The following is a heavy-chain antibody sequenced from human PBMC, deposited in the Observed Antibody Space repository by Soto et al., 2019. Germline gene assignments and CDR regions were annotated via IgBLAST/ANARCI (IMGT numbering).Heavy chain of an antibody. D-gene: IGHD1-26*01. Sequence: PGESLKISCKGSGYSFTTYWIGWVRQMPGKGLEWMGIIYPGDSDSRYSPSFQGHVTISADKSIRTAYLQWSSLKASDTAIYFCGGRAPYSRLDYWGQGTLVTVSS. CDR2: IYPGDSDS. CDR1: GYSFTTYW. V-gene: IGHV5-51*01. J-gene: IGHJ4*02. CDR3: GGRAPYSRLDY.